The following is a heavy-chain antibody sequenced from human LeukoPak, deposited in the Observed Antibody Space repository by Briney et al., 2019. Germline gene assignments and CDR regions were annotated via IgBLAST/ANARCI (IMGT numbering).Heavy chain of an antibody. CDR3: AKEGRSLQTY. V-gene: IGHV3-7*01. CDR1: GFMFSSNW. D-gene: IGHD5-24*01. Sequence: GGSLRLSCAASGFMFSSNWMSWVRLAPGKGLEWVANIKEDGTETYYVDSVMGRFTISRDNAKNSLYLQMNSLRVEDTAVYYCAKEGRSLQTYWGQGTLVTVSS. J-gene: IGHJ4*02. CDR2: IKEDGTET.